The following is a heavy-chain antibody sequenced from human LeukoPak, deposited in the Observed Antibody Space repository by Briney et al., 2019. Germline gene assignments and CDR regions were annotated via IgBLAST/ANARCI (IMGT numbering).Heavy chain of an antibody. CDR1: GYTFTSYW. CDR2: IYPGDSDT. CDR3: ARQGIQLWSHYYYYGMDV. V-gene: IGHV5-51*01. Sequence: GESLKISCKGSGYTFTSYWIGWVRQMPGKGLEWMGIIYPGDSDTRYSPSFQGQVTISADKSISTAYLQWSSLKASDTAMYYCARQGIQLWSHYYYYGMDVWGQGTTVTVSS. J-gene: IGHJ6*02. D-gene: IGHD5-18*01.